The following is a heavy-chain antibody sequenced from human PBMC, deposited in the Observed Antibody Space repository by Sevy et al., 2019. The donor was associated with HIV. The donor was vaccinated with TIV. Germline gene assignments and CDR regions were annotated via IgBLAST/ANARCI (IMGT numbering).Heavy chain of an antibody. CDR1: GYTFSNYG. D-gene: IGHD4-17*01. V-gene: IGHV1-18*01. Sequence: ASVKVSCKASGYTFSNYGITWVRQAPGQGLEWMGWIGVYNGNIKYAQKFRGRVTVTTDTSTSTAYMELRSLRTDDTAVYYCARFRTVATLRYNYYHGMDVWGQGTTVTVSS. J-gene: IGHJ6*02. CDR2: IGVYNGNI. CDR3: ARFRTVATLRYNYYHGMDV.